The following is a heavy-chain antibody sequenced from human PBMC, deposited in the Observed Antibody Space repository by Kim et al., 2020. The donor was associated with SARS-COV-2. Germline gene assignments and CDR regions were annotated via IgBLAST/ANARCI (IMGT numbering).Heavy chain of an antibody. J-gene: IGHJ5*02. Sequence: SETLSLTCTVSGGSFSSSSYYWGWIRQPPGKGLEWIGSVYYSGSTYYNPSLKSRVTISVDTSKNQFSLKLSSVTAADTAVYYCARQLRDGYNFSWFDPWGQGTLVTVSS. D-gene: IGHD5-12*01. V-gene: IGHV4-39*01. CDR1: GGSFSSSSYY. CDR2: VYYSGST. CDR3: ARQLRDGYNFSWFDP.